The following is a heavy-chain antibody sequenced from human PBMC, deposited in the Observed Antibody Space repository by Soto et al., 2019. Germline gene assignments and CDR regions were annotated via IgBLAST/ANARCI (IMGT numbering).Heavy chain of an antibody. Sequence: PGGSLRLSCAASGFTFRNFGMHWVRQAPGKGLEWVAVIWYDGSNKYYTDSVKGRFTISRDNSKSTVFLQMDSLRVEDTAVYYCAKGYYEGSGYLASWGQGT. J-gene: IGHJ4*02. D-gene: IGHD3-22*01. CDR3: AKGYYEGSGYLAS. CDR2: IWYDGSNK. V-gene: IGHV3-33*06. CDR1: GFTFRNFG.